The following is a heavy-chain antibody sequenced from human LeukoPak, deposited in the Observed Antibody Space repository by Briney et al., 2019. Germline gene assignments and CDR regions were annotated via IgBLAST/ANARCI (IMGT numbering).Heavy chain of an antibody. CDR1: GYTFTGFY. V-gene: IGHV1-46*01. CDR2: LIPSRGTP. D-gene: IGHD2-2*01. J-gene: IGHJ4*02. CDR3: ARGLHQHSDS. Sequence: GASVKVSCKASGYTFTGFYIHWVRQAPGQGLEWMAKLIPSRGTPSYAQKFQGRVTVTSDTSTSTVHMELSSLRSDDSAVYYCARGLHQHSDSWGQGTLVSVSS.